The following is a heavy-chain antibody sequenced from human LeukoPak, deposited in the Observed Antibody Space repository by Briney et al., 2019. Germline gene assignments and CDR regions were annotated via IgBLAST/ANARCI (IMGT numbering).Heavy chain of an antibody. Sequence: PGGSLRLSCAASGFTFNNYAMNWVRQAPGKGLEWLSYIHSSSSTIYYADSVKGRFTISRDNAKNSLYLQMNSLRAEDTAVYYCASGRDGYILDYWGQGTLVTVSS. CDR2: IHSSSSTI. V-gene: IGHV3-48*01. D-gene: IGHD5-24*01. J-gene: IGHJ4*02. CDR1: GFTFNNYA. CDR3: ASGRDGYILDY.